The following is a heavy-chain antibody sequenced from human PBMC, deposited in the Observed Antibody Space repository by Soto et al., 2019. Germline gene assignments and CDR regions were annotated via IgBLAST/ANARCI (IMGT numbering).Heavy chain of an antibody. D-gene: IGHD2-2*02. CDR3: AREETPLVVPAAIRGGYYYYGMDV. CDR2: INHSGST. V-gene: IGHV4-34*01. Sequence: SETLSLTCAVYGGSFSGYYWSWIREPRVNGLEWIGEINHSGSTNYNPSLKSRVTISVDTSKNQFSLKLSSVTAADTAVYYCAREETPLVVPAAIRGGYYYYGMDVWGQGTTVTVSS. J-gene: IGHJ6*02. CDR1: GGSFSGYY.